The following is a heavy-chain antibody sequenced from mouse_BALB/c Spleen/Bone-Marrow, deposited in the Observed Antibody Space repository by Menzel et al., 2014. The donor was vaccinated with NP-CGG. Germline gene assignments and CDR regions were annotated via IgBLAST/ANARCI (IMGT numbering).Heavy chain of an antibody. J-gene: IGHJ3*01. Sequence: EVQRVESGGGLVQPGGSMKLSCVASGFTFSNYWMNWVRQSPEKGLEWVAEIRLKSNNYATHYAESVKGRFTISRDDSKSSVHLQMNNLRAEDTGIHYCTTGFAYWGQGTLVTVSA. V-gene: IGHV6-6*02. CDR2: IRLKSNNYAT. CDR3: TTGFAY. CDR1: GFTFSNYW.